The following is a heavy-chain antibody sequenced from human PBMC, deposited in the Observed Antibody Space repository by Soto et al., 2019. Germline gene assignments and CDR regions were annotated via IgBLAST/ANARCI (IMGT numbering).Heavy chain of an antibody. J-gene: IGHJ4*02. CDR3: ATGSYSSSWYPFDY. CDR1: GGSISSGGYF. Sequence: TLSLTCTVSGGSISSGGYFWTWIRQHPGKGLEWIGYISNSGSTYYNPSLTSRVTISADTSKNQFSLNLSFVTAADTAVYYCATGSYSSSWYPFDYWGQGTLVTVSS. D-gene: IGHD6-13*01. V-gene: IGHV4-31*03. CDR2: ISNSGST.